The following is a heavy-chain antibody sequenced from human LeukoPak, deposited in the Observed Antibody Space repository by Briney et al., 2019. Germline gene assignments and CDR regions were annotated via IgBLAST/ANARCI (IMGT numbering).Heavy chain of an antibody. CDR1: GFTFSSYG. CDR2: ISYDGSKK. CDR3: AKVPDGDYGVDY. D-gene: IGHD4-17*01. J-gene: IGHJ4*02. Sequence: GGSLRLSCAASGFTFSSYGMHWVRQAPGKGLEWVAVISYDGSKKYYADSVKGRFTISRDSSKNTLYLQMNSLRAEDTAVYYCAKVPDGDYGVDYWGQGTLVTVSS. V-gene: IGHV3-30*18.